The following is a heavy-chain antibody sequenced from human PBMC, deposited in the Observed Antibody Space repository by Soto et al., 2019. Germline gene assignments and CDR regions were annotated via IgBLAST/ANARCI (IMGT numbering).Heavy chain of an antibody. Sequence: SETLSLTCTVSGVSISSYYRTWTRQPPGKGLEWIGYIYYSGSSGSTNYSPSLKSRVTMSADTSKNQFSLKLSSVTAADTAVYYCARMNQLAPKRNAFDIWGQGTMVTVSS. D-gene: IGHD1-1*01. CDR1: GVSISSYY. V-gene: IGHV4-59*01. CDR2: IYYSGSSGST. J-gene: IGHJ3*02. CDR3: ARMNQLAPKRNAFDI.